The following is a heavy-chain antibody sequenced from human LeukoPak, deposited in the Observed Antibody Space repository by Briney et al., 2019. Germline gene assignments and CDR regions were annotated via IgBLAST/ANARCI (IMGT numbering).Heavy chain of an antibody. J-gene: IGHJ4*02. CDR2: INSVGSST. CDR1: GFTFSSFC. CDR3: ARERTSGWDAFDF. V-gene: IGHV3-74*01. D-gene: IGHD6-19*01. Sequence: HPGGSLRLSCAASGFTFSSFCMHWVPQAPGKGLVWVSRINSVGSSTSYADSVKGRFTISRDNAKNTLYLQMNSLRAEDTAVYYCARERTSGWDAFDFWGQGTLVTVSS.